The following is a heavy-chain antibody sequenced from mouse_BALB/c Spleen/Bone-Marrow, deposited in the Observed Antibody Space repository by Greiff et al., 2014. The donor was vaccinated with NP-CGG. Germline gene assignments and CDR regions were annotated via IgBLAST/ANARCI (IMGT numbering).Heavy chain of an antibody. J-gene: IGHJ3*01. CDR1: GFNIKDTY. Sequence: EVQLQQSGAELVKPGASVKLSCTASGFNIKDTYMHWVKQRPEQGLEWIGRIYPANGNTKYDPKFQGKATITADTSSNTAYLQPSSLTSEDTAVYYCARNYGYGKSFAYWGQGTLVTVSA. D-gene: IGHD2-2*01. CDR3: ARNYGYGKSFAY. V-gene: IGHV14-3*02. CDR2: IYPANGNT.